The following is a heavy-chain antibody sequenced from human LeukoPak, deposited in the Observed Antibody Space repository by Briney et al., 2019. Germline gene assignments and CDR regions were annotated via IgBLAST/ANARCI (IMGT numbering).Heavy chain of an antibody. CDR1: GFTFSSSG. V-gene: IGHV3-30*03. CDR2: ISYDGSNK. D-gene: IGHD2-8*01. J-gene: IGHJ4*02. CDR3: AREYCSNSVCHSLDY. Sequence: GGSLRLSCAASGFTFSSSGMHWVRQAPGKGLEWVAVISYDGSNKYYADSVKGRFTFSRDNSKNTLYLQMNSLRAEDTAVYYCAREYCSNSVCHSLDYWGQGTLVTVSS.